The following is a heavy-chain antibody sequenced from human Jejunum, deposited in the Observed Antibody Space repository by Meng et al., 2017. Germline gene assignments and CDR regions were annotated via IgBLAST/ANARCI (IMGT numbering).Heavy chain of an antibody. CDR2: VNTDNGNT. J-gene: IGHJ4*02. V-gene: IGHV1-3*04. Sequence: GREVKKPGALVKGSCKSSGYTFTTYFIHWVRQAPGNRREWLGWVNTDNGNTKYSQKFQDRVTITRDTSASTVYMDLRSLTSEDTAVYYCAVHPCSGGWCYFVYWGQGALVTVSS. CDR1: GYTFTTYF. D-gene: IGHD2-15*01. CDR3: AVHPCSGGWCYFVY.